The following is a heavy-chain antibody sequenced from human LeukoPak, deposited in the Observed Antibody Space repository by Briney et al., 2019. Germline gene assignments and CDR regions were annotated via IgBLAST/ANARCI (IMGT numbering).Heavy chain of an antibody. CDR2: IYYSGSS. CDR3: ARLRDSSGYYYNNYFDY. J-gene: IGHJ4*02. CDR1: GGSISSYY. V-gene: IGHV4-59*08. D-gene: IGHD3-22*01. Sequence: SETLSLTCTVSGGSISSYYWSWIRQPPGKGLEWIGYIYYSGSSNYNPSLKSRVTISVDTSKNQFSLKLSSVTAADTAVYYCARLRDSSGYYYNNYFDYWGQGTLVTVSS.